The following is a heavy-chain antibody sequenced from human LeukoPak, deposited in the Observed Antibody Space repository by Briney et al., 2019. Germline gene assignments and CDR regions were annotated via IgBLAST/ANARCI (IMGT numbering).Heavy chain of an antibody. Sequence: GRSLRLSCAASGFTFSSYAMHWVPQAPGKGLEWVSYISSSGSTIYYADSVKGRFTISRDNAKNSLYLQMNSLRAEDTAVYYCARSIGWYCSSTSCSKRNWFDPWGQGTLVTVSS. CDR2: ISSSGSTI. CDR1: GFTFSSYA. V-gene: IGHV3-48*04. CDR3: ARSIGWYCSSTSCSKRNWFDP. J-gene: IGHJ5*02. D-gene: IGHD2-2*01.